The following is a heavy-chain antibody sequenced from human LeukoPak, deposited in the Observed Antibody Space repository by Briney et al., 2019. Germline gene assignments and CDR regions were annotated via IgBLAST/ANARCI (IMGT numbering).Heavy chain of an antibody. J-gene: IGHJ3*02. CDR3: ARRGSSSDAFDI. CDR2: IYYSGST. Sequence: PSETLSLTCAVSGGSISSSSYYWGWIRQPPGKGLEWTGSIYYSGSTYYNPSLKSRVTISVDTSKNQFSLKLSSVTAADTAVYYCARRGSSSDAFDIWGQGTMVTVSS. D-gene: IGHD6-6*01. CDR1: GGSISSSSYY. V-gene: IGHV4-39*01.